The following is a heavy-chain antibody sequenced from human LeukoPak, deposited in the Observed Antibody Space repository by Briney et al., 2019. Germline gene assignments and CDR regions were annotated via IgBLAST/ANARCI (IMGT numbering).Heavy chain of an antibody. Sequence: PSETLSLTCTVSGGSISSGDYYWRWIRQPPGKGLEWIGYIYYSGSTYYNPSLKSRVTISVDTSKNQFSLKLSSVTAADTAVYYCARVRRRYCSGGSCYDYYDSSYEENYWGQGTLVTVSS. CDR1: GGSISSGDYY. D-gene: IGHD2-15*01. CDR3: ARVRRRYCSGGSCYDYYDSSYEENY. J-gene: IGHJ4*02. V-gene: IGHV4-30-4*01. CDR2: IYYSGST.